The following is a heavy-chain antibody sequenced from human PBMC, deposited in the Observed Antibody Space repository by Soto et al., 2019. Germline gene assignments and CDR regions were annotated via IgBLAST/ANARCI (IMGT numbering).Heavy chain of an antibody. CDR3: GKVLIGATRHTDLDY. CDR1: GGSITNYY. V-gene: IGHV4-59*08. Sequence: SETLSLTCTVSGGSITNYYWSWIRQPPGKGLEWIGYVTYGGSTNYNPSLKSRVTISVDTSKMQFSLKLNSVTAADTAVYYCGKVLIGATRHTDLDYWGQGTLVTVSS. J-gene: IGHJ4*02. CDR2: VTYGGST. D-gene: IGHD2-21*01.